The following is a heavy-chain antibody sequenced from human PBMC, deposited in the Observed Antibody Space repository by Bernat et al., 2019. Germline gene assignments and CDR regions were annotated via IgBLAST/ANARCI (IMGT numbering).Heavy chain of an antibody. Sequence: QVQLVESGGGVVQPGRSLRLSCAASGFTFSSYAMHWVRQAPGKGLEWVAVISYDGSNKYYADSVKGRFTISRDNSKNTLYLQMNSLRAEDTAVYYCARAEQWLGRLNFDYWGQGTLVTVSS. V-gene: IGHV3-30-3*01. CDR1: GFTFSSYA. D-gene: IGHD6-19*01. J-gene: IGHJ4*02. CDR2: ISYDGSNK. CDR3: ARAEQWLGRLNFDY.